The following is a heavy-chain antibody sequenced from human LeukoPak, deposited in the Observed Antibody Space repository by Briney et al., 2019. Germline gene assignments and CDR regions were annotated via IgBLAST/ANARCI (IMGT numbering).Heavy chain of an antibody. CDR3: ARASIAGNWFDP. V-gene: IGHV4-39*01. CDR1: GGSISSSSYY. D-gene: IGHD6-6*01. J-gene: IGHJ5*02. CDR2: IYYSWST. Sequence: SDTLSLTCTVSGGSISSSSYYWGWIRRPPGKGLEWIGSIYYSWSTYYNPSLKSRVTISVDTSKNQFSLKLSSVTAADTAVYYCARASIAGNWFDPWGQGTLVTVSS.